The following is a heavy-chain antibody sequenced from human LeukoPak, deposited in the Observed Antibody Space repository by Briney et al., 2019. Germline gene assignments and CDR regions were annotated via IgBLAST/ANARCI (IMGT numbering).Heavy chain of an antibody. CDR2: IYSGDDK. CDR1: GFSLSSSGEG. Sequence: SSPTLVKPTQTLTLTCTFSGFSLSSSGEGVGWIRQPPGKALEWLARIYSGDDKRYSPSLQSRLTVAWDTSENQVVLTMTNMDPVDTATYYCAHRLHAYGEYDFWGQGILVTVSS. D-gene: IGHD2/OR15-2a*01. V-gene: IGHV2-5*02. CDR3: AHRLHAYGEYDF. J-gene: IGHJ4*02.